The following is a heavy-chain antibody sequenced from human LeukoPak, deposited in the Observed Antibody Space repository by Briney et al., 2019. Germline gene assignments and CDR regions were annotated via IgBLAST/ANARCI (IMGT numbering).Heavy chain of an antibody. CDR2: IYPGDSDT. V-gene: IGHV5-51*01. CDR3: ARHSEQYYFDY. J-gene: IGHJ4*02. CDR1: GYIFTSHW. Sequence: GESLKISCKGSGYIFTSHWIGWVRQMPGKGLEWMGIIYPGDSDTRYSPSFQGQVTISADKSITTAYLQWSSLKASDTAMYYCARHSEQYYFDYWGQGTLVTVSS. D-gene: IGHD1/OR15-1a*01.